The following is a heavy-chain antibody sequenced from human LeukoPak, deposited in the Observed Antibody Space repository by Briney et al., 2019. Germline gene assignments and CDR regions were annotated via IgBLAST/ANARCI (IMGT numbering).Heavy chain of an antibody. CDR2: IYSSGTA. Sequence: KPSETLSLPCTVSDGSISRYYWSWIRQPAEKGLECIGRIYSSGTANYNPSLMRRVTMSVDTSKNQVSLKLTYVTAADTAVYDCARDTGYFGSGGFDQWGQGTLVTVSS. V-gene: IGHV4-4*07. CDR1: DGSISRYY. J-gene: IGHJ4*02. CDR3: ARDTGYFGSGGFDQ. D-gene: IGHD3-10*01.